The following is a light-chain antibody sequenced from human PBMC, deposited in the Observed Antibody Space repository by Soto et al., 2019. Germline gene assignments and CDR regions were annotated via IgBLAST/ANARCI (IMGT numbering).Light chain of an antibody. J-gene: IGKJ1*01. Sequence: EIVLTQSPGTLSLSPGERATLSCRASQTVSSNKLAWYQQKPGQAPKVLIYGASSRATGVPDRFSGSGSGTDFILTISRLEPEDFAVYYCQQYGSSPRTFGQGTKVDIK. CDR2: GAS. CDR1: QTVSSNK. V-gene: IGKV3-20*01. CDR3: QQYGSSPRT.